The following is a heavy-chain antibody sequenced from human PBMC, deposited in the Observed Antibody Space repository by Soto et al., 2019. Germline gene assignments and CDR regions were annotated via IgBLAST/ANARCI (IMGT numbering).Heavy chain of an antibody. CDR2: IYYSGST. D-gene: IGHD1-7*01. CDR1: GGSISSYY. CDR3: ARVGSVWNYSFDY. V-gene: IGHV4-59*01. J-gene: IGHJ4*02. Sequence: ASETLSLTCTVSGGSISSYYWSWIRQPPGKGLEWIGYIYYSGSTNYNPSLKSRVTISVGTSKNQFSLKLSSVTAADTAVYYCARVGSVWNYSFDYWGQGTLVTVSS.